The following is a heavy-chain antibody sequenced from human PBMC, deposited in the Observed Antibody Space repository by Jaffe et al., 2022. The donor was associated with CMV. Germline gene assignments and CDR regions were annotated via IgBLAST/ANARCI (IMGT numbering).Heavy chain of an antibody. CDR3: ARHVNYDSSGYFDY. Sequence: QVQLQESGPGLVKPSETLSLTCTVSGGSISSYYWSWIRQPPGKGLEWIGYIYYSGSTNYNPSLKSRVTISVDTSKNQFSLKLSSVTAADTAVYYCARHVNYDSSGYFDYWGQGTLVTVSS. D-gene: IGHD3-22*01. V-gene: IGHV4-59*08. CDR1: GGSISSYY. CDR2: IYYSGST. J-gene: IGHJ4*02.